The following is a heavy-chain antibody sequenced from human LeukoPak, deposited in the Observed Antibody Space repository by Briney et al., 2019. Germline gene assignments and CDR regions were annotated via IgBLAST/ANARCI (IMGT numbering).Heavy chain of an antibody. CDR3: ARRREYSSSSGNWFDP. D-gene: IGHD6-6*01. J-gene: IGHJ5*02. V-gene: IGHV5-51*01. CDR2: IYPGDSDT. Sequence: GESLKISCKGSGYSFTSYWIGWVRQMPGKGLEWMGIIYPGDSDTRYGPSFQGQVTISADKSISTAYLQWSSLKASDTAMYYCARRREYSSSSGNWFDPWGQGTLVTVSS. CDR1: GYSFTSYW.